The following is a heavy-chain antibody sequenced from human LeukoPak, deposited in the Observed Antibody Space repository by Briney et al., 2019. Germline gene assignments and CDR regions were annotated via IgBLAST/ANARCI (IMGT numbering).Heavy chain of an antibody. D-gene: IGHD3-9*01. Sequence: ASVKVSCKASGYTFTSYYMHWVRQAPGQGLEWMGIINPSGGSTSYAQKFQGRVTMTRDMSTSTVYMELSSLRSEDTAVYYCARSRYFDWSVYYYYMDVWGKGTTVTVSS. CDR1: GYTFTSYY. CDR3: ARSRYFDWSVYYYYMDV. CDR2: INPSGGST. V-gene: IGHV1-46*01. J-gene: IGHJ6*03.